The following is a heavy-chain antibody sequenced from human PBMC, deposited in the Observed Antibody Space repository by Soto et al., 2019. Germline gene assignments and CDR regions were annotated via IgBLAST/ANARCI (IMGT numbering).Heavy chain of an antibody. J-gene: IGHJ3*02. Sequence: GGSLILSCAASGFTFDDYAMHWVRQAPGKGLEWVSGISWNSGSIGYADSVKGRFTISRDNAKNSLYLQMNSLRAEDTALYYCAKEIGGGSGWSDDFEIWGKGTMVTV. CDR1: GFTFDDYA. V-gene: IGHV3-9*01. CDR3: AKEIGGGSGWSDDFEI. D-gene: IGHD6-19*01. CDR2: ISWNSGSI.